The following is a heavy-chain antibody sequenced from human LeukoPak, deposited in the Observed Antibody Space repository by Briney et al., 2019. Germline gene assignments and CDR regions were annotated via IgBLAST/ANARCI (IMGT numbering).Heavy chain of an antibody. Sequence: GGALRLSCAASGFNFKIYAMSWVRQAPGKGLEWVSTIGGSDGSTFYADSVKGRFTISRDNSKNTVYLQLNSLRVGDTAVYYCAKDSHIWVPLMLYYFDYWGQGMLVTVSS. D-gene: IGHD3-16*01. CDR2: IGGSDGST. J-gene: IGHJ4*02. V-gene: IGHV3-23*01. CDR3: AKDSHIWVPLMLYYFDY. CDR1: GFNFKIYA.